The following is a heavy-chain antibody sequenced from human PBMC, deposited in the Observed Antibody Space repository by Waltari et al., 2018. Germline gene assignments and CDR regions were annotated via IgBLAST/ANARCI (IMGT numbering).Heavy chain of an antibody. Sequence: EVQLVESGGGLVQPGRSLRLSCAASGFTFDDYAMHWVRQAPGKGLEWVSGISWNSGSIGYADSVKGRFTISRDNAKNSLYLQMNSLRAEDTAVYYCARDYPYEQQLGDDYWGQGTLVTVSS. D-gene: IGHD6-13*01. CDR1: GFTFDDYA. V-gene: IGHV3-9*01. J-gene: IGHJ4*02. CDR3: ARDYPYEQQLGDDY. CDR2: ISWNSGSI.